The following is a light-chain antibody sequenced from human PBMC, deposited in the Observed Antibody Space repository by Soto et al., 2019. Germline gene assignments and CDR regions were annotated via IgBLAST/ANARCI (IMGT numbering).Light chain of an antibody. CDR1: QSVSSN. CDR2: DAS. V-gene: IGKV3-11*01. CDR3: QQRSNWPWT. J-gene: IGKJ1*01. Sequence: EIVMTQSPATLSVSPGDRVTLSCRASQSVSSNLAWYQQKPGQAPRLLIYDASNRATGIPVRFSGSGSGTDYTLTITNLEPEDCAIYYCQQRSNWPWTFGQGTKVDIK.